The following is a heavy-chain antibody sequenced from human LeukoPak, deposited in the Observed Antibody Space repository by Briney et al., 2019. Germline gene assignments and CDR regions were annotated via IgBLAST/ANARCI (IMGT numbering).Heavy chain of an antibody. CDR1: GGSISSSSYY. V-gene: IGHV4-39*07. D-gene: IGHD1-1*01. CDR2: IYYSGST. J-gene: IGHJ4*02. Sequence: KPSETLSLTCTVSGGSISSSSYYWGRIRQAPGKGLEWSGSIYYSGSTYYNPSLKSRVTISVDTSKNQFSLKLSSVTAADTAVYYCARDGRPTFDYWGQGTLVTVSS. CDR3: ARDGRPTFDY.